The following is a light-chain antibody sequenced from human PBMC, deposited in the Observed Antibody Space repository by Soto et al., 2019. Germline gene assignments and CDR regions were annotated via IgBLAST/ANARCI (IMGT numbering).Light chain of an antibody. Sequence: VLTQSPATLSLSPGERATLSCRASQSIHTSLAWYQQKSGKPPRLVIYDSTLRANGVPDRFGGSGSGTDFTLTISSLEPEDFAVYYCQQRSNWPPITFGQGTRLEIK. V-gene: IGKV3-11*01. CDR3: QQRSNWPPIT. CDR1: QSIHTS. CDR2: DST. J-gene: IGKJ5*01.